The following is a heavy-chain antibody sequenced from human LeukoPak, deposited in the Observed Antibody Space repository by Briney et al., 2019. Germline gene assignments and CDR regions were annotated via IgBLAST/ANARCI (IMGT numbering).Heavy chain of an antibody. V-gene: IGHV4-4*07. CDR1: GGSISSYY. CDR2: IYTSGST. D-gene: IGHD2-15*01. Sequence: SETLSLTCTVSGGSISSYYWSWIRQPAGKGLEWIGRIYTSGSTNYNPSLKSRVTLSVDTSKNQFSLKLSSVTAADTAVYYCARDTEYCSGGSCYLESLFDYWGQGTLVTVYS. J-gene: IGHJ4*02. CDR3: ARDTEYCSGGSCYLESLFDY.